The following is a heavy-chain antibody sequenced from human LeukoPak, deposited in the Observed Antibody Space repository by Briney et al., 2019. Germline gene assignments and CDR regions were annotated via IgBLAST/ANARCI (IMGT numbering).Heavy chain of an antibody. J-gene: IGHJ4*02. Sequence: SETLCLTCTVSGGSISSYFWSWIRQPSGKGLEWIGYIYHSGTTNFNPSLESRVTMSQDTSKNQFSLRLRSVTAADTAVYYCARESRGRFDYCGQRALVSDSS. CDR3: ARESRGRFDY. V-gene: IGHV4-59*01. CDR1: GGSISSYF. CDR2: IYHSGTT.